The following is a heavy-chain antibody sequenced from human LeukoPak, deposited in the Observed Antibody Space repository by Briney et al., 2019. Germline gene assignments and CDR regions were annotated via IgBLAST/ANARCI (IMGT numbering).Heavy chain of an antibody. J-gene: IGHJ4*02. CDR3: AKKGQADDGGKPD. Sequence: GGSLRLSCAASGFTFSKYDLSWVRQAPGKGLECVSAIDRGVGSTYYADSVKGRFTISRDNSKNTLYLQMNNLRVDDTAVYYCAKKGQADDGGKPDWGQGTLVTVSS. CDR1: GFTFSKYD. CDR2: IDRGVGST. V-gene: IGHV3-23*01.